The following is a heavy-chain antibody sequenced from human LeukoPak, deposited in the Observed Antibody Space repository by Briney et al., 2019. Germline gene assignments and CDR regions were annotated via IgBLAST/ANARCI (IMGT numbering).Heavy chain of an antibody. V-gene: IGHV3-23*01. Sequence: GGSPRLSCAASGFTSSSYAMSWVRQAPGKGLEWVSAISGSGGSTYYADSVKGRFTISRDNSKNTLYLQMNSLRAEDTAVYYCAKDTKRLVWIYWGQGTLVTVSS. CDR2: ISGSGGST. D-gene: IGHD6-19*01. J-gene: IGHJ4*02. CDR3: AKDTKRLVWIY. CDR1: GFTSSSYA.